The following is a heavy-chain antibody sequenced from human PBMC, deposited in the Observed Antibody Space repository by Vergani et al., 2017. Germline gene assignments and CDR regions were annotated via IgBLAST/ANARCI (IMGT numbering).Heavy chain of an antibody. CDR1: GFTFSNAW. D-gene: IGHD2-15*01. J-gene: IGHJ4*02. CDR3: ARASRYCSGGSCFDY. CDR2: IKSKTDGGTT. Sequence: EVQLVESGGGLVKPGGSLRLSCAASGFTFSNAWMSWVRQAPGKGLEWVGRIKSKTDGGTTDYAAPVKGRFTISSDNAKNSLYLQMNSLRAEDTAVYYCARASRYCSGGSCFDYWGQGTLVTVSS. V-gene: IGHV3-15*01.